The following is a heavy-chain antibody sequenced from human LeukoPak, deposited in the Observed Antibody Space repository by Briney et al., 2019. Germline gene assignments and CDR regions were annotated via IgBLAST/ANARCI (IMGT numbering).Heavy chain of an antibody. CDR3: ARGSTDSGSYYWRSYYYYYMDV. CDR1: GGTFSSYA. Sequence: SVKVSCKASGGTFSSYAISWVRQAPGQGLEWMGGIIPIFGTANYAQKFQGRVTITADESTSTAYMELSSLRSEDTAVYYCARGSTDSGSYYWRSYYYYYMDVWGKGTTVTVSS. CDR2: IIPIFGTA. J-gene: IGHJ6*03. D-gene: IGHD1-26*01. V-gene: IGHV1-69*13.